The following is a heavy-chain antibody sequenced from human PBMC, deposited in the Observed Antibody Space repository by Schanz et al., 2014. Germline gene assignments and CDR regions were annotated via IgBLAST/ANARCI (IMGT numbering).Heavy chain of an antibody. D-gene: IGHD6-19*01. V-gene: IGHV3-48*04. CDR2: ISSTSRAT. Sequence: EVQLVESGGSLVQPGGSLRLSCAASGFTFRSYSMNWVRQAPGKGLEWISYISSTSRATYYADSVKGRFTISRDNAKNSLYLQMNSLRAEDTAVYYCAKAGSGWSTAGYYYWGQGTLVAVAS. J-gene: IGHJ4*02. CDR1: GFTFRSYS. CDR3: AKAGSGWSTAGYYY.